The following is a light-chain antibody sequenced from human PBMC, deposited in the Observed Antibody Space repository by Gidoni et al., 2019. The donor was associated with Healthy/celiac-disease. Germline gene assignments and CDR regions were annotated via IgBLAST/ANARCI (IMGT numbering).Light chain of an antibody. J-gene: IGLJ2*01. CDR2: QDS. CDR1: KLGDKY. CDR3: QAWDSTYVV. V-gene: IGLV3-1*01. Sequence: SYELTQPPSVSVSPGQTASITCSGDKLGDKYASWYQQKPGQYPVLVIYQDSKRPSGITERVSGSNSGNTATLTISGTQAMDEADYYGQAWDSTYVVFGGGTKLTVL.